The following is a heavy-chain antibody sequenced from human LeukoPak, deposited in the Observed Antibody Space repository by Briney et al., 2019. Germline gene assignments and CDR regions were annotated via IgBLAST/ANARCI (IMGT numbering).Heavy chain of an antibody. V-gene: IGHV4-61*02. CDR1: GGSISSGSYY. D-gene: IGHD1-26*01. CDR3: ARCPSGGSYVAEDAFDI. CDR2: IYTSGST. J-gene: IGHJ3*02. Sequence: PSQTLSLTCTVSGGSISSGSYYWGWIRQPAGKGLEWIGRIYTSGSTNYNPSLKSRVTISVDTSKNQFSLKLSSVTAADTAVYYCARCPSGGSYVAEDAFDIWGQGTMATVSS.